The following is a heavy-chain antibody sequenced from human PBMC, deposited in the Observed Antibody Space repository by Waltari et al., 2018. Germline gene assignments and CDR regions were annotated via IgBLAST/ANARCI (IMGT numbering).Heavy chain of an antibody. CDR2: IYHSGST. Sequence: QVQLQESGPGLVKPSGTLSLTCAVSGGSISSSNWWSWVRQPPGKGLAWIGEIYHSGSTNYNPSLKSRVTIAVDKSKNQFSLKLSSVTAADTAVYYFASDPYYGSVTMGYWGQGTLVTVSS. J-gene: IGHJ4*02. D-gene: IGHD3-10*01. CDR3: ASDPYYGSVTMGY. V-gene: IGHV4-4*02. CDR1: GGSISSSNW.